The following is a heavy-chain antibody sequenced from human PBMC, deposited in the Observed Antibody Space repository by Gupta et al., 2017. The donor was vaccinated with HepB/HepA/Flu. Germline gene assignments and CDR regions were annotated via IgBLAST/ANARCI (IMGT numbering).Heavy chain of an antibody. CDR3: ARSAAGTVAFDY. J-gene: IGHJ4*02. CDR1: GFTFSNHW. CDR2: INTDGSTT. V-gene: IGHV3-74*01. Sequence: EVQLVESGGGLVQPGGSLRLSCAASGFTFSNHWMHWVRQAPGKGLVWVSRINTDGSTTSFADSVKGRFSISRDNAKNTLYLQMNSLRAEDTAVYYCARSAAGTVAFDYWGQGTLVTVSS. D-gene: IGHD6-13*01.